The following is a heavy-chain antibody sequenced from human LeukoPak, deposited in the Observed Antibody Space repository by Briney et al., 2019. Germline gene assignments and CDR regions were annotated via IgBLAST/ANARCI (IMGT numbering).Heavy chain of an antibody. CDR2: IYPGDSDT. D-gene: IGHD1-20*01. V-gene: IGHV5-51*06. CDR3: ARRYNWNYYGMDV. CDR1: GYSFTSYW. Sequence: GESLKISCKGSGYSFTSYWIGWVRQMPGKGLEWMGIIYPGDSDTRYSPSFQGHVTISADKSISTAYLQWSSLKASDTAMYYCARRYNWNYYGMDVWGQGTTVTVSS. J-gene: IGHJ6*02.